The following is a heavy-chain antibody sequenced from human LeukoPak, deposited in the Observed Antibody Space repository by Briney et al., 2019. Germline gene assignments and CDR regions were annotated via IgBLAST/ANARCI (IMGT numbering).Heavy chain of an antibody. CDR1: GFTFNGHW. D-gene: IGHD1-26*01. J-gene: IGHJ4*02. Sequence: PGGSLRLSCAASGFTFNGHWMTWVRQAPGKGLEWVADIKEDGSRKFYVDSVKGRFTISRDNAKKSLYLQMNSLRAEDTAVYYCARDVGSSGSYERGGPPAYFDYWGQGTLVTVPS. V-gene: IGHV3-7*01. CDR3: ARDVGSSGSYERGGPPAYFDY. CDR2: IKEDGSRK.